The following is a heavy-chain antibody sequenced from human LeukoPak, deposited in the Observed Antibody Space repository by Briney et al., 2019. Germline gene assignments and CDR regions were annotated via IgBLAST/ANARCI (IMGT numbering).Heavy chain of an antibody. CDR1: GGSINSENW. D-gene: IGHD3-3*01. CDR3: ARGLNYDLNP. Sequence: SETLSLTCAVSGGSINSENWWTWVRQPPGKGLEWIGEIYHSGSTNYNPSLKSRVTISVDKSKNHFSLKMSSVTAADTAVYYCARGLNYDLNPWGQGTLVTVSS. J-gene: IGHJ5*02. CDR2: IYHSGST. V-gene: IGHV4-4*02.